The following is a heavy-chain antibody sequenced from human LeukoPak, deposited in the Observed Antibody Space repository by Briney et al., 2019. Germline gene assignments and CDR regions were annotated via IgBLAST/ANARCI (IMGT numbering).Heavy chain of an antibody. V-gene: IGHV3-30*03. CDR3: ARERAPNYGLDY. Sequence: GGSLRLSCAASGFTFSSYGMHWVRQAPGKGLEWVAVISYDGSNKYYADSVKGRFTISRDNSKNTLYLQMNSLRAEDTAVYYCARERAPNYGLDYWGQGTLVTVSS. J-gene: IGHJ4*02. CDR2: ISYDGSNK. D-gene: IGHD3-10*01. CDR1: GFTFSSYG.